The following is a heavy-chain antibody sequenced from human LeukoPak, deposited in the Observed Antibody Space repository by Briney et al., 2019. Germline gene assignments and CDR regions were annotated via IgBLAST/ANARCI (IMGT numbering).Heavy chain of an antibody. CDR2: ISSSGSTI. J-gene: IGHJ6*02. Sequence: PGGSLRLSCAASGFTFSDYYMSWIRQAPGKGLEWVSYISSSGSTIYYADSVKGRFTISRDNAKNSLYLQMNSLRAEDTAVYYCARDKYYYDSSGYYSDVHYYYGMDVWGQGTTITVSS. V-gene: IGHV3-11*01. CDR1: GFTFSDYY. CDR3: ARDKYYYDSSGYYSDVHYYYGMDV. D-gene: IGHD3-22*01.